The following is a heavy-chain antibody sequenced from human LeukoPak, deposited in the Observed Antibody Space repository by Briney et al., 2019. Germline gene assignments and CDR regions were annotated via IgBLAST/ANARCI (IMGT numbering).Heavy chain of an antibody. J-gene: IGHJ4*02. V-gene: IGHV4-34*01. Sequence: PSETLSLTCAVYGGSFSGYYWSWIRQLPGKGLEWIGEINHSGSTNYNPSLKSRVTISVDTSKNQFSLKLSSVTAADTAVYYCARPLRGYSYGYYYWGQGTLVTVSS. CDR3: ARPLRGYSYGYYY. CDR1: GGSFSGYY. CDR2: INHSGST. D-gene: IGHD5-18*01.